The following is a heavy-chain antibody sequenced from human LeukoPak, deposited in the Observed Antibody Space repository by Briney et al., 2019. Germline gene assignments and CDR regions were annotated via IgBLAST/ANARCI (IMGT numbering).Heavy chain of an antibody. D-gene: IGHD6-19*01. CDR3: ARDLWLASGDAFDI. CDR2: IYYSGST. CDR1: GGSISSYY. V-gene: IGHV4-59*01. Sequence: SETLSLTCTVSGGSISSYYWSWIRQPPGKGLEWIGYIYYSGSTNYNPSPKSRVTISVDTSKNQFSLKLSSVTAADTAVYYCARDLWLASGDAFDIWGQGTMVTVSS. J-gene: IGHJ3*02.